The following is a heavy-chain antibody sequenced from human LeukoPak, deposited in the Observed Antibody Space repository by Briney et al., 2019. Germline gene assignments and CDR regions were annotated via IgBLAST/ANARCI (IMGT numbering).Heavy chain of an antibody. J-gene: IGHJ6*02. CDR3: ARDGSVPGQNYYYYGMDV. CDR2: IYYSGST. D-gene: IGHD3-10*01. CDR1: GDSISSYY. V-gene: IGHV4-59*01. Sequence: SETLSLTCTVSGDSISSYYWSWIRQSPRKGLEWIGYIYYSGSTDYNPSLKSRVTISVDTSKNQFSLKLSSVTAADTAVYYCARDGSVPGQNYYYYGMDVWGQGTTVTVSS.